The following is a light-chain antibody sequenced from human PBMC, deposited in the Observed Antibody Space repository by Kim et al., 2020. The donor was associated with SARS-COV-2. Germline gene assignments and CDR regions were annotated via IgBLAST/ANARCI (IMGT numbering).Light chain of an antibody. J-gene: IGKJ2*01. CDR3: QQYDLLPYT. CDR1: QDIRKF. Sequence: DIQMTQSPSSLSASAGETVTITCQASQDIRKFLNWFQQKPGKAPKLLIYDAVSLDTGVPSRFSGRGSGTHFTFTIRNLQPEDIATYFCQQYDLLPYTFGQGTKVDIK. V-gene: IGKV1-33*01. CDR2: DAV.